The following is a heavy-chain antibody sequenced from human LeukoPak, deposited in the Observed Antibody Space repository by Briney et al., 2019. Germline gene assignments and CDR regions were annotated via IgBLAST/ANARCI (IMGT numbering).Heavy chain of an antibody. CDR1: GFTFSSHG. Sequence: GGSLRLSCAAPGFTFSSHGMHWVRQAPGKGLEWVAVISYDGSNKYYADSVKGRFTISRDNSKNTLYLQMNSLRAEDTAVYYCISDHTGHDDYWGQGTLVTVSS. J-gene: IGHJ4*02. CDR3: ISDHTGHDDY. D-gene: IGHD1-1*01. V-gene: IGHV3-30*03. CDR2: ISYDGSNK.